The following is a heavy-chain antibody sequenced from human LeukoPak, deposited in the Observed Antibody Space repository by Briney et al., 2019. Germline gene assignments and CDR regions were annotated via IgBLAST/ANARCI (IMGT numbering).Heavy chain of an antibody. CDR2: IKEDGSEK. CDR1: GFTFRRYW. V-gene: IGHV3-7*01. CDR3: AREGGPYYYGMDV. Sequence: GGSLRLSCAASGFTFRRYWTSWVRQAPGKGLEWVANIKEDGSEKYYVDSVKGRFTISKDNARNSLYLQMNSLRAEDTAVYYGAREGGPYYYGMDVWGQGTTVIVSS. J-gene: IGHJ6*02. D-gene: IGHD3-16*01.